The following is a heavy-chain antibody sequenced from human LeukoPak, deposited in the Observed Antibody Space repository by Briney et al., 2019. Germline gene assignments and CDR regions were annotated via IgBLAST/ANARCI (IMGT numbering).Heavy chain of an antibody. CDR1: GYTFTSYG. D-gene: IGHD4-17*01. CDR2: ISAYNGNT. Sequence: GASVKVSCKASGYTFTSYGISWVRQAPGQGLEWMGWISAYNGNTNYAQKLQGRVTMTTDTSTSTAYMELRSLRSDDTAVYYCARVIDYGDYLTLFYYYYYGMDVWGQGTTVTVSS. J-gene: IGHJ6*02. CDR3: ARVIDYGDYLTLFYYYYYGMDV. V-gene: IGHV1-18*01.